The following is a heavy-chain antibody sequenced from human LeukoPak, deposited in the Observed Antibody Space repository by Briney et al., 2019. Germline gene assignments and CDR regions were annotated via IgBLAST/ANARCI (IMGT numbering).Heavy chain of an antibody. CDR3: ARVFSTNYYDNRGWFDP. Sequence: SETLSLTCTVSGGSISTFYWTWIRQPAGKGLEWIGRIFTSGTTNYNPSLKSRVTISVDTSKNQFSLKLSSVTAADTAVYYCARVFSTNYYDNRGWFDPWGQGTLVTVSS. CDR1: GGSISTFY. CDR2: IFTSGTT. D-gene: IGHD3-22*01. V-gene: IGHV4-4*07. J-gene: IGHJ5*02.